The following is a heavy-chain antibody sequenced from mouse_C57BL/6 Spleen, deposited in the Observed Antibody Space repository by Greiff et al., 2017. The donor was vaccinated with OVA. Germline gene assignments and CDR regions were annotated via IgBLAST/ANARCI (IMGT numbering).Heavy chain of an antibody. D-gene: IGHD1-1*01. V-gene: IGHV5-17*01. CDR1: GFTFSDYG. CDR3: ARNFPNYYGSSCDY. J-gene: IGHJ2*01. Sequence: EVKLMESGGGLVKPGGSLKLSCAASGFTFSDYGMHWVRQAPEKGLEWVAYISSGSSTIYYADTVKGRFTISRDNAKNTLFLQMTSLRSEDTAMYYCARNFPNYYGSSCDYWGQGTTLTVSS. CDR2: ISSGSSTI.